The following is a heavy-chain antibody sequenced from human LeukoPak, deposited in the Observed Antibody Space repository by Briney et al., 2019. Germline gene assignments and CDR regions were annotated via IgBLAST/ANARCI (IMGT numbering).Heavy chain of an antibody. D-gene: IGHD6-19*01. Sequence: ASVKVSCKASGYTFTSYGMNWVRQAPGQGLEWMGWINTNTGNPTYAQGFTGRFVFSLDTSVSTAYLQISSLKAEDTAVYYCARVFVPYSSGWYGTPFDYWGQGTLVTVSS. V-gene: IGHV7-4-1*02. CDR3: ARVFVPYSSGWYGTPFDY. CDR1: GYTFTSYG. J-gene: IGHJ4*02. CDR2: INTNTGNP.